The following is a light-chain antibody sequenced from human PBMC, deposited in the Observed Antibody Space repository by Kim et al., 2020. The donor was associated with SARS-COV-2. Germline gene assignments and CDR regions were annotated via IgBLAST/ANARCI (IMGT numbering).Light chain of an antibody. J-gene: IGKJ4*01. V-gene: IGKV1-5*03. CDR2: KAS. Sequence: AAVGDRVTITCRASQSISSWLAWYQQKPGKAPKLLIYKASSLESGVPSRFSGSGSGTEFTLTISSLQPDDFATYYCQQYNSYPLTFGGGTKVDIK. CDR1: QSISSW. CDR3: QQYNSYPLT.